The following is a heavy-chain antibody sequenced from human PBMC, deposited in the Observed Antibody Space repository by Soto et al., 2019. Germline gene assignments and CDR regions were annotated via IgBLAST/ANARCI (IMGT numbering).Heavy chain of an antibody. D-gene: IGHD3-22*01. J-gene: IGHJ5*02. CDR3: ARGGDVVITANWFDP. CDR2: ISYDGSNK. V-gene: IGHV3-30-3*01. CDR1: GFTFSSYA. Sequence: GGSLRLSCAASGFTFSSYAMHWVRQAPGKGLEWVAVISYDGSNKYYADSVKGRFTISRDNSKNTLYLQMNSLRAEDTAVYYCARGGDVVITANWFDPWGQGTLVTVSS.